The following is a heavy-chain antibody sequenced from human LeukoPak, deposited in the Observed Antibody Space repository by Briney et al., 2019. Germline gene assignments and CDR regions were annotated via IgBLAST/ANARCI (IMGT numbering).Heavy chain of an antibody. CDR3: ARSLWPGRDAFDI. V-gene: IGHV4-59*01. D-gene: IGHD2/OR15-2a*01. CDR2: INHSGST. Sequence: SETLSFTCTVSGGSISSYSWTWIRQPSGKGLEWIGEINHSGSTNYNPSLKSRVTIPVDTSKNQFSLKLSSVTAADTAVYYCARSLWPGRDAFDIWGQGTMVTASS. J-gene: IGHJ3*02. CDR1: GGSISSYS.